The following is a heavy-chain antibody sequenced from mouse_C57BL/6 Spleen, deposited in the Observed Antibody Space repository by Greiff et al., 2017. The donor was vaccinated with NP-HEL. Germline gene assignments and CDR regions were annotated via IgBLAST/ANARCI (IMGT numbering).Heavy chain of an antibody. CDR3: ARDGGPFAY. Sequence: EVKVVESGGGLVKPGGSLKLSCAASGFTFSSYAMSWVRQTPEKRLEWVATISDGGSYTYYPDNVKGRFTISRDNAKNNLYLQMSHLKSEDTAMYYCARDGGPFAYWGQGTLVTVSA. CDR1: GFTFSSYA. CDR2: ISDGGSYT. V-gene: IGHV5-4*01. J-gene: IGHJ3*01.